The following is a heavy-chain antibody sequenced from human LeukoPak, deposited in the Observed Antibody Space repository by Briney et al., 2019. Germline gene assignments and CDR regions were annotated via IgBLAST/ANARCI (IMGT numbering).Heavy chain of an antibody. D-gene: IGHD3-3*01. CDR2: IYYSGST. J-gene: IGHJ6*02. V-gene: IGHV4-59*12. Sequence: PSETLSLTCTVSGGSISSYYWSWIRQPPGKGLEWIGYIYYSGSTNYNPSLKSRVTISVDTSKNQFSLKLSSVTAADTAVYYCARLLRFFGTGYYYGMDVWGQGTTVTVSS. CDR3: ARLLRFFGTGYYYGMDV. CDR1: GGSISSYY.